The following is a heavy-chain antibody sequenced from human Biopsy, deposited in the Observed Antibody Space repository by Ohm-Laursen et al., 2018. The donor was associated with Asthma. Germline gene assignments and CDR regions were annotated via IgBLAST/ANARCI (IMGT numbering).Heavy chain of an antibody. CDR1: GGTFSTFA. CDR2: IMTVFGTT. D-gene: IGHD6-19*01. V-gene: IGHV1-69*01. J-gene: IGHJ6*02. Sequence: AVKVSCKAPGGTFSTFAISWVRQAPGQGLEWLGGIMTVFGTTNYAQKFQGRVTITADESTSTAYMEVTSLRSEDTAIYYCARCQVGYSSGWSLLLKKIYYSGMDVWGQGTAVTVSS. CDR3: ARCQVGYSSGWSLLLKKIYYSGMDV.